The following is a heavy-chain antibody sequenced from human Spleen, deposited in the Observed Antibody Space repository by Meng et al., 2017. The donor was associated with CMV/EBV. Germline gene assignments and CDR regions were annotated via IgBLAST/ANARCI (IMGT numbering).Heavy chain of an antibody. V-gene: IGHV1-2*02. J-gene: IGHJ4*02. Sequence: VEQVQSGAEVKKPGASVKVSCKASGYTFTGYYMHWVRQAPGQGLEWMGWINPNSGGTNYAQKFQGRVTMTRDTSISTAYMELSRLRSDDTAVYYCARETAMTTVTTEFDYWGQGTLVTVSS. CDR2: INPNSGGT. CDR3: ARETAMTTVTTEFDY. CDR1: GYTFTGYY. D-gene: IGHD4-17*01.